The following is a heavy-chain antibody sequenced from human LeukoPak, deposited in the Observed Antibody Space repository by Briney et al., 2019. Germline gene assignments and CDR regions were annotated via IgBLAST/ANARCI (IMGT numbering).Heavy chain of an antibody. D-gene: IGHD2-2*01. CDR1: GGTFSSYT. Sequence: SVKLSWKASGGTFSSYTISWVRQAPVQGLEWMGRIIPILGIANYAQKFQGRVTITADKSTSTAYMELSSLRSEDTAVYYCAREGTSWPNWFDPWGQGTLVTVSS. J-gene: IGHJ5*02. V-gene: IGHV1-69*04. CDR3: AREGTSWPNWFDP. CDR2: IIPILGIA.